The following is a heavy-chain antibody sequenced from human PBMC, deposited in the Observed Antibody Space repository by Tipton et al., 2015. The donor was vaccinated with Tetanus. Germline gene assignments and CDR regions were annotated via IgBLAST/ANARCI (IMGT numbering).Heavy chain of an antibody. CDR1: GGSISGYY. Sequence: GLVKPSETLSLSCTVSGGSISGYYLNWIRQPPGKGLEWIGYISYSGTSKYSPSLKSRVTVSMDTSKSQFSLRLGSVTAADAAVYYCAREPSGLWGSGSAYFDDWGQGTLVTVSA. D-gene: IGHD3-22*01. CDR2: ISYSGTS. V-gene: IGHV4-59*01. J-gene: IGHJ4*02. CDR3: AREPSGLWGSGSAYFDD.